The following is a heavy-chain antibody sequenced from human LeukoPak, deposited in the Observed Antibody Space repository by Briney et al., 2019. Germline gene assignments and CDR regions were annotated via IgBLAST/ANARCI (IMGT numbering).Heavy chain of an antibody. V-gene: IGHV3-48*01. CDR1: VFTFSSYS. CDR3: ARRGQLTPPYYSDY. J-gene: IGHJ4*02. CDR2: ISSSSSTI. Sequence: GGSLRLSCAASVFTFSSYSMNWVRQAPGKGLEWISYISSSSSTIYYADSVKGRFTISIDNAKNSLYLQMSSLRGEYRAVYYCARRGQLTPPYYSDYWGQGTLVTVSS. D-gene: IGHD5-18*01.